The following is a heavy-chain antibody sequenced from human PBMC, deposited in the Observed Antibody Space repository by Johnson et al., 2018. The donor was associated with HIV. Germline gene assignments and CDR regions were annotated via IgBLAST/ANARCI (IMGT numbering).Heavy chain of an antibody. D-gene: IGHD3-16*01. CDR1: GFTLSDHY. V-gene: IGHV3-72*01. CDR3: ARVGASRFDAFHV. CDR2: TKNKANSYTT. J-gene: IGHJ3*01. Sequence: VQLVESGGGLVQPGGSLRLSCAASGFTLSDHYMDWVRQAAGKGLEWVGRTKNKANSYTTEYAASVKGRFSISRDDSKNTLYLHMNSLRAEDTAVYYCARVGASRFDAFHVWGQGTMVTVSS.